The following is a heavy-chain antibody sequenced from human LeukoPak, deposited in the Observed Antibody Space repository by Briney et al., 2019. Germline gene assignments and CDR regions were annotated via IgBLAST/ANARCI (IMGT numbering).Heavy chain of an antibody. V-gene: IGHV4-31*03. CDR1: GGSFSSGGYY. Sequence: SQTLSLTCTVSGGSFSSGGYYWSWIRQHPGKGLEWIGYIYYSGSIYSNPSLKSRLTFSVDPSKNQFSLKLSSVTAADTAVYYCARAPSSGWYSDYWGQGTLVTVSS. D-gene: IGHD6-19*01. J-gene: IGHJ4*02. CDR2: IYYSGSI. CDR3: ARAPSSGWYSDY.